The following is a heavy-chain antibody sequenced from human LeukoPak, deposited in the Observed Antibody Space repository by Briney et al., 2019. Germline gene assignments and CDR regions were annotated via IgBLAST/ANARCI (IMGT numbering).Heavy chain of an antibody. J-gene: IGHJ4*02. V-gene: IGHV7-4-1*02. D-gene: IGHD6-13*01. CDR3: ATSAQTPYSSSWKLSPYSSGWSFDY. Sequence: ASVKVSCKASGYTFTSYAMNWVRQAPGQGLEWMGWINTNTGNPTYARGFTGRFVFSLDTSVSTAYLQISSLKAEDTAVYYCATSAQTPYSSSWKLSPYSSGWSFDYWGQGTLVTVSS. CDR1: GYTFTSYA. CDR2: INTNTGNP.